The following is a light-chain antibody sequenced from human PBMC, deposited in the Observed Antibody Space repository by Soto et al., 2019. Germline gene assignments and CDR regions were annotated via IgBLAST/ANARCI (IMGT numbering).Light chain of an antibody. CDR3: QQSYTTPVT. CDR1: QSISSY. J-gene: IGKJ4*01. Sequence: DIQMTQSPSSLSASVGDRVTITCRASQSISSYLNWYQQKPGRAPKVLIYAASSLQSGVPSRFSGSGSGTDLTLTISSLQPEDFATYYCQQSYTTPVTFGGGTKVVIK. CDR2: AAS. V-gene: IGKV1-39*01.